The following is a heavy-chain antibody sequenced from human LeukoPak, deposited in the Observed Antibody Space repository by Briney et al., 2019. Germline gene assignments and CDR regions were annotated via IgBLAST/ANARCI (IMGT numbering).Heavy chain of an antibody. CDR1: GYTFTSYD. CDR3: ARLTRDQWLFPVDYFDY. D-gene: IGHD3-22*01. CDR2: MNPNSGNT. V-gene: IGHV1-8*01. Sequence: ASVKVSCKASGYTFTSYDINWVRQATGQGLEWMGWMNPNSGNTGYAQKFQGRVTMTRNTSISTAYMELSSLRSEDTAVYSCARLTRDQWLFPVDYFDYWGQGTMVTVSS. J-gene: IGHJ4*02.